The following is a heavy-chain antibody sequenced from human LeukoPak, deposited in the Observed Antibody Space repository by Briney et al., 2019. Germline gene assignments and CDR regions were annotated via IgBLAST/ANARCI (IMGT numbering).Heavy chain of an antibody. CDR2: VNTDGSST. CDR1: GFTFNIHR. Sequence: GGSLRLSCAASGFTFNIHRMHWVRQVPGKGLVWVARVNTDGSSTTYADSVKGRFTISRDNAKDTLYLQMNTLRAEDTAMYYCARDRGHAYFFDYWGQGTLVTVSS. J-gene: IGHJ4*02. D-gene: IGHD2-2*01. V-gene: IGHV3-74*03. CDR3: ARDRGHAYFFDY.